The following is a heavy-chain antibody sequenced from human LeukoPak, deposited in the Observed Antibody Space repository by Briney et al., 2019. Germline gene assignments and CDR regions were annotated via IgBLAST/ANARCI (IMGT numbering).Heavy chain of an antibody. D-gene: IGHD1-26*01. V-gene: IGHV4-38-2*02. J-gene: IGHJ4*02. CDR2: IYYRGST. Sequence: SETLSLTCTVSGYSISSGYYWGWIRQPPGRELEWIASIYYRGSTHYNPSLASLKSRVTISGDTSKNQFSLALSSVTAADTAVYYCARYREVGATVDYWGQGTLVTVSS. CDR3: ARYREVGATVDY. CDR1: GYSISSGYY.